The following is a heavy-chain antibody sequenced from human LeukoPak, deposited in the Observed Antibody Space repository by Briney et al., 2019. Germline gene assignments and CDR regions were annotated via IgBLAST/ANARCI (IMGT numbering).Heavy chain of an antibody. J-gene: IGHJ4*02. CDR1: GGSFSGYY. Sequence: SETLSLTCAVYGGSFSGYYWSWIRQPPGKGLEWIGEINHSGSTNYNPSLKSRVTISVDTSKNQFSLKLSSVTAADTAVYYCARMGRYDFWSGYYTVFDYWGQGTLVTVSS. CDR2: INHSGST. V-gene: IGHV4-34*01. D-gene: IGHD3-3*01. CDR3: ARMGRYDFWSGYYTVFDY.